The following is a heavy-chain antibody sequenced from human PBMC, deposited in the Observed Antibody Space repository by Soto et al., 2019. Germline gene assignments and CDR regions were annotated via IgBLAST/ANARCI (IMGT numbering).Heavy chain of an antibody. V-gene: IGHV3-23*01. CDR2: ISGSGDST. J-gene: IGHJ5*02. Sequence: GGSLRLSCAASAFTFSSYAMSWVRQAPGKGLEWVSAISGSGDSTYYADSVKGRFIISRDNSKNTLYLQMNSLRAEDTAIYYCAMGYSYAPFDPWGQGTLVTVSS. CDR3: AMGYSYAPFDP. D-gene: IGHD5-18*01. CDR1: AFTFSSYA.